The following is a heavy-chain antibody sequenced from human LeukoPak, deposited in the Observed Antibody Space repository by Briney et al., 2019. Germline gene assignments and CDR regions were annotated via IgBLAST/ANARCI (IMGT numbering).Heavy chain of an antibody. D-gene: IGHD4-17*01. CDR2: INPNSGGT. CDR1: GYPFTAYF. CDR3: AIRPPMTTVTPVDY. V-gene: IGHV1-2*02. Sequence: ASVKVSCKSSGYPFTAYFIHWVRQAPGQGLEWMGWINPNSGGTNYAQKFQGRVTMTRDTSISTAYMELSRLRSDDTAVYYCAIRPPMTTVTPVDYWGQGTLVTVSS. J-gene: IGHJ4*02.